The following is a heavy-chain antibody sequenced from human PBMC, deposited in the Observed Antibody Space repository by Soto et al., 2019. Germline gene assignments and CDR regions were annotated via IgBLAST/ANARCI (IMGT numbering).Heavy chain of an antibody. CDR2: FDPEDGET. CDR3: ATDRNNDYSNYYFDY. CDR1: GYTLTELS. J-gene: IGHJ4*02. D-gene: IGHD4-4*01. Sequence: AFVKVSCKVSGYTLTELSMHWVRQAPGKGLEWMGGFDPEDGETIYAQKFQGRVTMTEDTSTDTAYMELSSLRSEDTAVYYCATDRNNDYSNYYFDYWGQGSLVTVSS. V-gene: IGHV1-24*01.